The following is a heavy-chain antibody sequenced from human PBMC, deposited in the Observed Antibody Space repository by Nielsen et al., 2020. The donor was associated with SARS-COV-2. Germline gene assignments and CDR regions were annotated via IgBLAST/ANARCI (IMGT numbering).Heavy chain of an antibody. CDR3: AKSLLVGGLPGYGMDV. Sequence: GSLKISCVVSGFNIRGYWMTWVRQAPGKGLEWVGNIKLDGSEKYYVDSVKGRFTISRDNARNTLYLQMNSLRVEDTAVYYCAKSLLVGGLPGYGMDVWGQGTTVTVSS. D-gene: IGHD1-26*01. CDR1: GFNIRGYW. J-gene: IGHJ6*02. V-gene: IGHV3-7*01. CDR2: IKLDGSEK.